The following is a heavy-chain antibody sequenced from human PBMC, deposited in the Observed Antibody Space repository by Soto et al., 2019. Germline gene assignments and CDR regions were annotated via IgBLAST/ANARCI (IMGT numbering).Heavy chain of an antibody. V-gene: IGHV1-46*01. CDR3: ARETTNYYGSGSYIYYYYYMDV. CDR2: INPSGGST. D-gene: IGHD3-10*01. Sequence: ASVKVSCKASGYTFTSYYMHWVRQAPGQGLEWMGIINPSGGSTSYAQKFQGRVTMTRDTSTSTVYMELSSLRSEDTAVYYCARETTNYYGSGSYIYYYYYMDVWGKGTTVTVSS. J-gene: IGHJ6*03. CDR1: GYTFTSYY.